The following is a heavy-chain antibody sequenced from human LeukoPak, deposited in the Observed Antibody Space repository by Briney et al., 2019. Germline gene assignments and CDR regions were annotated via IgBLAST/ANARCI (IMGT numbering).Heavy chain of an antibody. V-gene: IGHV4-34*01. CDR3: ARGGYCSGGSCYFDY. J-gene: IGHJ4*02. CDR2: INHSGST. Sequence: PLETLSLTCAVYGGSFSGYYWSWIRQPPGKGLEWIGEINHSGSTNYNPSLKSRVTISVVTSKNQFSLKLSSVTAADTAVYYCARGGYCSGGSCYFDYWGQGTLVTVSS. D-gene: IGHD2-15*01. CDR1: GGSFSGYY.